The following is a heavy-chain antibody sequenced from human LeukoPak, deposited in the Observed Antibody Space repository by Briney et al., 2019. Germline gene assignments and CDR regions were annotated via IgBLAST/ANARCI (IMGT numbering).Heavy chain of an antibody. Sequence: SETLSLTCTVPGGSISSYYWIWIRQPPGKGLDWIGFIYYTGSTNYNPSLKSRVTISVDTSKNQFSLKLSSVTAADTAVYYCARGRSYTGGFDYWGQGTLVTVSS. J-gene: IGHJ4*02. D-gene: IGHD1-26*01. CDR2: IYYTGST. CDR3: ARGRSYTGGFDY. V-gene: IGHV4-59*01. CDR1: GGSISSYY.